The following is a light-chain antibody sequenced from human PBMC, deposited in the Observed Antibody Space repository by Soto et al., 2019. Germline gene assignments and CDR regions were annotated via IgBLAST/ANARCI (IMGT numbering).Light chain of an antibody. CDR2: AAS. J-gene: IGKJ1*01. Sequence: DIQMTQSPSSLSASVGDRVTISCRASQNISNSLNWYMQKPGTDPNLLIYAASKLQSGVPSRFSGSGSGAGFTRAISNLQPEDSANSYSQNSYTTPRTFGQGTKVESK. CDR3: QNSYTTPRT. V-gene: IGKV1-39*01. CDR1: QNISNS.